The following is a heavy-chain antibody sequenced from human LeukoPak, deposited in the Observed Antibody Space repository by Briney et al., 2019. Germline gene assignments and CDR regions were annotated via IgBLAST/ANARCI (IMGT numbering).Heavy chain of an antibody. CDR1: GYTFTDYC. CDR3: SRQHGYSTPFDH. D-gene: IGHD5-18*01. V-gene: IGHV5-51*01. Sequence: GESLKISRKGSGYTFTDYCIGWVRQMPGKGLEWMAIIYPGDADTRYSPSFQGQVTITADEYISTAHLQWSSLQASDTGMYYCSRQHGYSTPFDHWGLGTLVTVSS. J-gene: IGHJ4*01. CDR2: IYPGDADT.